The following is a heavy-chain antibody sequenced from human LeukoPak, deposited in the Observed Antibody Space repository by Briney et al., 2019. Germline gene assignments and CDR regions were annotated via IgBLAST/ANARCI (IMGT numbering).Heavy chain of an antibody. CDR3: ARVDTYSSSWYFDY. CDR1: GGSFSGYY. CDR2: IYSGGST. V-gene: IGHV3-66*01. D-gene: IGHD6-13*01. Sequence: ETLSLTCAVYGGSFSGYYWNWIRQSPGKGLEWVSVIYSGGSTYYADSVKGRFTISRDNSKNTLYLQMNSLRAEDTAVYHCARVDTYSSSWYFDYWGQGTLVTVSS. J-gene: IGHJ4*02.